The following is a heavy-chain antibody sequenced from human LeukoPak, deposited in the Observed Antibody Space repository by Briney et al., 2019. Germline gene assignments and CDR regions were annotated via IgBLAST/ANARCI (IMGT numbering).Heavy chain of an antibody. Sequence: PGGSLRLSCVASGYPFSSYWMTWVRQAPGKGLEWVANIKQDGSKKSYVDSVKGRFTISRDNAKNSLYLQMNSLRAEDTAVYYCAKDGGLWVSAHWGDSWGRGTLVTVSS. V-gene: IGHV3-7*03. CDR3: AKDGGLWVSAHWGDS. J-gene: IGHJ4*02. CDR1: GYPFSSYW. D-gene: IGHD7-27*01. CDR2: IKQDGSKK.